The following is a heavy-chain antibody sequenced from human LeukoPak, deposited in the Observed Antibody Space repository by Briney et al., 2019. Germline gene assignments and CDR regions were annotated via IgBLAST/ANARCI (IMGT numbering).Heavy chain of an antibody. CDR2: ITAYNGNR. V-gene: IGHV1-18*01. CDR3: ARDNDKVVDH. CDR1: GFTFSNYG. J-gene: IGHJ4*01. Sequence: ASVKVSCKPSGFTFSNYGISWVRQAPGQGLEWMGWITAYNGNRLYAQRFQGRITLTTDTSTSTSYMELRSLEYDDTAIYYCARDNDKVVDHWGQGTLVTVSS. D-gene: IGHD1-1*01.